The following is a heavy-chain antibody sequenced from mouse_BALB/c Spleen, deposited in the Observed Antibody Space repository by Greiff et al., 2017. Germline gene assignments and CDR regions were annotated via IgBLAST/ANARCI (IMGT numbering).Heavy chain of an antibody. D-gene: IGHD2-1*01. V-gene: IGHV1-69*01. CDR1: GYTFTDYW. CDR3: FGNYEAWFAY. CDR2: IDTSDSYT. Sequence: QVQLKQPGAELVMPGASVKMSCKASGYTFTDYWMHWVKQRPGQGLEWIGAIDTSDSYTSYNQKFKDKATLTADKSSSTAYMQLSSLTSEDSAVYYCFGNYEAWFAYWGQGTLVTVSA. J-gene: IGHJ3*01.